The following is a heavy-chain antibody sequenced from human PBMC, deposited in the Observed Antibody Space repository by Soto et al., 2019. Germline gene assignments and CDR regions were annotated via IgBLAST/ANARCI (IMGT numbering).Heavy chain of an antibody. D-gene: IGHD7-27*01. CDR2: MNPDSGNT. CDR3: ARSVGGSNVNFDY. V-gene: IGHV1-8*01. Sequence: QVPLVQSGAEVRTHGASVKVSCKASGYTCTSYDINWVRQATGQGPEWMGWMNPDSGNTGYVQKFQGRVTMTRNTAIITDYMERSSLRSEDTAVYYCARSVGGSNVNFDYWGQGTLVTVSS. J-gene: IGHJ4*02. CDR1: GYTCTSYD.